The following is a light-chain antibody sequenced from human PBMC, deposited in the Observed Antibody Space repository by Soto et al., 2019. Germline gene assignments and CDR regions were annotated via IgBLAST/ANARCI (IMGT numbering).Light chain of an antibody. Sequence: EIVMTQSPATLSVSPGERATLSCRASQSVSNNLAWYQQKPGQAPRLLIYGASTRATGIPARFSGSGSGTDVTLTISSLLSEDFAVYYCHQYKNWPRTFGQGTKVEIK. CDR2: GAS. CDR3: HQYKNWPRT. V-gene: IGKV3-15*01. J-gene: IGKJ1*01. CDR1: QSVSNN.